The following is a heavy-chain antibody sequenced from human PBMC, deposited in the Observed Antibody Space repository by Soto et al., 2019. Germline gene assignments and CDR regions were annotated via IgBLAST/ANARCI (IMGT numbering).Heavy chain of an antibody. CDR1: GYTFTSYD. D-gene: IGHD3-10*01. CDR2: MNPNSGST. Sequence: ASVKVSCKASGYTFTSYDINWVRQATGQGLEWMGWMNPNSGSTGYAQKFQGRVTMTRNTSISTAYMELSSLRSEDTAVYYCARVLRGENERSDYWGQGTLVTVSS. V-gene: IGHV1-8*01. CDR3: ARVLRGENERSDY. J-gene: IGHJ4*02.